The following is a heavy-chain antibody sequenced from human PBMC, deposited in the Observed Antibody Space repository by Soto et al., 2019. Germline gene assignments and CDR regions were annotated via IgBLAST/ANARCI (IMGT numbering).Heavy chain of an antibody. CDR3: AAGPSGYCFPTGWYSYFKH. V-gene: IGHV1-69*02. D-gene: IGHD6-19*01. J-gene: IGHJ1*01. Sequence: SSVKVSCKASGGTFSSYPISWVRQAPGQGLEWMGRIIPVLGIANYAQKFQGRVTITADKSTSTAYMELTSLRSEDTAVYYCAAGPSGYCFPTGWYSYFKHWAQGTLVTVSS. CDR1: GGTFSSYP. CDR2: IIPVLGIA.